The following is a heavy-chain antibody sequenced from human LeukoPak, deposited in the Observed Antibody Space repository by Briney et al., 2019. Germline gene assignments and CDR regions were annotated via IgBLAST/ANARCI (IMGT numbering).Heavy chain of an antibody. J-gene: IGHJ5*02. Sequence: SETLSLTCAVSGGSISSISSNNWAWIRQPPGKGLELIAAIHYTGSTYYNPSFMSRVTISVDTSKNQFSLKLNSLTATDTAVYYCARLPTGYPHWFDTWGQGILVTVSS. D-gene: IGHD5-18*01. V-gene: IGHV4-39*01. CDR2: IHYTGST. CDR3: ARLPTGYPHWFDT. CDR1: GGSISSISSNN.